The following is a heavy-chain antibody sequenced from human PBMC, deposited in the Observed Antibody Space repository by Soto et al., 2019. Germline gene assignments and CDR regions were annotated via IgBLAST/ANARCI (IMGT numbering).Heavy chain of an antibody. D-gene: IGHD3-3*01. CDR2: INHSGST. Sequence: SETLSLTCAVYGGSFSGYYWSWIRQPPGKGLEWIGEINHSGSTNYNPSLKSRVTISVDTSKNQFSLKLSSVTAADTAVYYCARGARYYDFWSGYFDYWGQGTLVTVSS. V-gene: IGHV4-34*01. CDR1: GGSFSGYY. J-gene: IGHJ4*02. CDR3: ARGARYYDFWSGYFDY.